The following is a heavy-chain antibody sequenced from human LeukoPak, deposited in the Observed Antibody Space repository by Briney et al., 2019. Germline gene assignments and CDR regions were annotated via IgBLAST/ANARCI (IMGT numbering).Heavy chain of an antibody. CDR3: AREDDYGDPWGAFDI. V-gene: IGHV4-31*03. Sequence: SETLSLTCTVSGGSISSGGYNWSWIRQHPGKGLEWIGYIYYSGSTYYNPSLKSRVTISVDTSKNQFSLKLSSVTAADTAVYYCAREDDYGDPWGAFDIWGQGTMVTVSS. J-gene: IGHJ3*02. CDR1: GGSISSGGYN. D-gene: IGHD4-17*01. CDR2: IYYSGST.